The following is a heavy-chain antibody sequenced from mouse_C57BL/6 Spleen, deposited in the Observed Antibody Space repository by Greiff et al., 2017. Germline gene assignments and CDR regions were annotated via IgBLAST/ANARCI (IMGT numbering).Heavy chain of an antibody. Sequence: QVQLQQPGAELVKPGASVKMSCKASGYTFTSYWITWVKQRPGQGLEWIGDIYPGSGSTNYNEKFKSKDTLTVATSSSTAYMQFSSLTSEVSAVYYCARGGIYYGYDGFDYWGQGTTLTVSS. V-gene: IGHV1-55*01. CDR3: ARGGIYYGYDGFDY. D-gene: IGHD2-2*01. CDR2: IYPGSGST. CDR1: GYTFTSYW. J-gene: IGHJ2*01.